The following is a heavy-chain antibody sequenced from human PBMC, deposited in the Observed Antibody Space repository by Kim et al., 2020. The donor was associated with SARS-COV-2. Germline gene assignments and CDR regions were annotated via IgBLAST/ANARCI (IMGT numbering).Heavy chain of an antibody. CDR2: ISAYNGNT. Sequence: ASVKVSCKASGYTFTSYGISWVRQAPGQGLEWMGWISAYNGNTNYAQKLQGRVTMTTDTSTSTAYMELRSLRSDDTAVYYCATGVDFRYYYNSPHYFDYWGQGTLVTVSS. CDR1: GYTFTSYG. V-gene: IGHV1-18*01. D-gene: IGHD1-26*01. CDR3: ATGVDFRYYYNSPHYFDY. J-gene: IGHJ4*02.